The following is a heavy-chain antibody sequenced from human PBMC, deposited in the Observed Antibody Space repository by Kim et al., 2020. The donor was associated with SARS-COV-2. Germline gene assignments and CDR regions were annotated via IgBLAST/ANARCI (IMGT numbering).Heavy chain of an antibody. CDR3: ARDLRGYSYGYSYYYYGMDV. D-gene: IGHD5-18*01. J-gene: IGHJ6*02. CDR1: GGSFSGYY. Sequence: SETLSLTCAVYGGSFSGYYWSWIRQPPGKGLEWIGEINHSGSTNYNPSLKSRVTISVDTSKNQFSLKLSSVTAADTAVYYCARDLRGYSYGYSYYYYGMDVWGQGTTVTVSS. V-gene: IGHV4-34*01. CDR2: INHSGST.